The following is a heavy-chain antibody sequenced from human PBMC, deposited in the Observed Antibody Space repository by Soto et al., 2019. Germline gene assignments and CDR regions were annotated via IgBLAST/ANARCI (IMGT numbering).Heavy chain of an antibody. CDR1: GYTLTELS. CDR3: ARLWGATPNLFDS. V-gene: IGHV1-24*01. Sequence: GASVKVSCKVSGYTLTELSMHWVRQAPGKGLEWMGGFDPEDGETIYAQKFQGRVTMTADTSTSTAYMELSSLRSEDTAVYYCARLWGATPNLFDSRGQGSSVIVSS. J-gene: IGHJ5*01. D-gene: IGHD1-26*01. CDR2: FDPEDGET.